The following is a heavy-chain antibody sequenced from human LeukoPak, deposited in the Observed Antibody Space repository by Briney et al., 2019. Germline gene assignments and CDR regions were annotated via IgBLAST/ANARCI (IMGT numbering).Heavy chain of an antibody. Sequence: GSLRLSCAASGFTFSSYSMNWVRQAPGKGLEWVSYISSSSSTIYYADSVKGRFTISRDNAKNSLYLQMNSLRAEDTAVYYCAKGTDGRRGEIFDYWGQGTLVTVSS. J-gene: IGHJ4*02. CDR3: AKGTDGRRGEIFDY. D-gene: IGHD3-10*01. V-gene: IGHV3-48*01. CDR2: ISSSSSTI. CDR1: GFTFSSYS.